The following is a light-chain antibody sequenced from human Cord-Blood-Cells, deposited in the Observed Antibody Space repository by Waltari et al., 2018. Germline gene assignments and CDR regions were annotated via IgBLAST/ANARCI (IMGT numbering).Light chain of an antibody. J-gene: IGLJ2*01. CDR3: SSCTNSNTCV. CDR1: SRDIGGYNY. V-gene: IGLV2-14*01. CDR2: EVR. Sequence: SALTQPASVSGSPGQSITITCTGTSRDIGGYNYVYWYPHHPGQAPKYMIYEVRKRPSGFAKRFSGSGSGNTASLTICGVQAEDEADYYCSSCTNSNTCVFGGGTKLTVL.